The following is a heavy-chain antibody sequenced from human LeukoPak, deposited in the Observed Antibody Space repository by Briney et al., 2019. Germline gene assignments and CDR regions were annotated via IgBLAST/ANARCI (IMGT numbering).Heavy chain of an antibody. J-gene: IGHJ4*02. D-gene: IGHD1-26*01. CDR3: AKETVEAARLIDY. V-gene: IGHV3-23*01. CDR2: ISTSGTYT. Sequence: GGSLRLSCAASGFTFSSYTMSWVRQAPGKGLEWVSVISTSGTYTYCADSVKGRFTVSRDNSKNTLYLQMNSLRVEDTAVYYCAKETVEAARLIDYWGQGTLSPSPQ. CDR1: GFTFSSYT.